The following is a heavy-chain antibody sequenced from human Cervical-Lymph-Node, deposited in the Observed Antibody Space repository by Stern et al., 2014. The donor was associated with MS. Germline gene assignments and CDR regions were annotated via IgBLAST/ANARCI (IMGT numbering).Heavy chain of an antibody. J-gene: IGHJ4*02. Sequence: EVQLVESGGGLVKPGASLWLSCAASGFTFSSYSMNWVRQAPGKGLEWVSSISSSSREIYYSDSVKVRFTISRDNAKTSLSLHMNSLRAEDTAVYYCVRGGEWELVHENFDYWGQGALVTVSS. CDR1: GFTFSSYS. D-gene: IGHD1-26*01. CDR2: ISSSSREI. V-gene: IGHV3-21*01. CDR3: VRGGEWELVHENFDY.